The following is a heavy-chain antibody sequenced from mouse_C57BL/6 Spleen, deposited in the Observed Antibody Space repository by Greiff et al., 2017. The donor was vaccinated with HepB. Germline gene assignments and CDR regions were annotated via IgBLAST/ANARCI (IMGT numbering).Heavy chain of an antibody. CDR2: IDPANGNT. J-gene: IGHJ4*01. CDR3: ARAWGDDYGSSYGAMDY. CDR1: GFNIKNTY. Sequence: EVQLQQSVAELVRPGASVKLSCTASGFNIKNTYMHWVKQRPEQGLEWIGRIDPANGNTKYAPKFQGKATITADTSSNTAYLQRSSLTSEDTAIDYCARAWGDDYGSSYGAMDYWGQGTSVTVSS. V-gene: IGHV14-3*01. D-gene: IGHD1-1*01.